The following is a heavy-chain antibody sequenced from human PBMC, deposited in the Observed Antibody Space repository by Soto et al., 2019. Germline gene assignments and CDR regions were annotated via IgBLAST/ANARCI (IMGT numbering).Heavy chain of an antibody. Sequence: SETLSLTCSVSGDSISSNNYYWGWIRQPPGKALEWIGSIYYSGSTYYNPSLKSRVTISVDTSKNQFSLKLTSVTAADTAVYYCARQGITMIVVVVTDNWFDPWGQGTLVTVS. J-gene: IGHJ5*02. CDR1: GDSISSNNYY. CDR3: ARQGITMIVVVVTDNWFDP. V-gene: IGHV4-39*01. CDR2: IYYSGST. D-gene: IGHD3-22*01.